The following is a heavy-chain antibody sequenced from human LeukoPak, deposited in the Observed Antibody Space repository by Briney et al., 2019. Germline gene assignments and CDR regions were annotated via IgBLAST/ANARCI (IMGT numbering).Heavy chain of an antibody. CDR3: ARGDGWFDP. CDR2: IYYSGST. D-gene: IGHD5-24*01. V-gene: IGHV4-31*03. J-gene: IGHJ5*02. CDR1: GVSISSGGYY. Sequence: SETLSLTCTVSGVSISSGGYYWRWIRQHPGKGLEWIGYIYYSGSTYYNPSLKSRFTISVDTSKNQFSLKLSSVTAADTAVYYCARGDGWFDPWGQGTLDTVSS.